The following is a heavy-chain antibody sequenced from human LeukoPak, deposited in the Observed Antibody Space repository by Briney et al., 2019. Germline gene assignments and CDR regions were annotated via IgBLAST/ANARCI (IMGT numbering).Heavy chain of an antibody. CDR2: INPNSGGT. V-gene: IGHV1-2*02. Sequence: GASVKVSCKASGYTSTGCYMHWVRQAPGQGLEWMGWINPNSGGTNYAQKFQGRVTMTRDTSISTAYMELSRLRSDDTAVYYCASLPTGELSLSADYWGQGTLVTVSS. D-gene: IGHD3-16*02. CDR3: ASLPTGELSLSADY. J-gene: IGHJ4*02. CDR1: GYTSTGCY.